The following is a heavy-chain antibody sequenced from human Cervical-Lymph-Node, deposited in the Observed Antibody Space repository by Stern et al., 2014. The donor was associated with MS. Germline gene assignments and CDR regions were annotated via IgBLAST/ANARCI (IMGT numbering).Heavy chain of an antibody. CDR2: LYHDGCNK. Sequence: VQLVESGGGVAKPGRSLTLSWEASGFTFNMYALHWVRQAPGTGLEWVAILYHDGCNKHYAKSVKSRITLARDNSKKTLSMPMNSLKTEDSAVYFCAKGRMRSSCNYHALDVWGQGTTVIVSS. D-gene: IGHD5-24*01. CDR1: GFTFNMYA. CDR3: AKGRMRSSCNYHALDV. J-gene: IGHJ6*02. V-gene: IGHV3-30*01.